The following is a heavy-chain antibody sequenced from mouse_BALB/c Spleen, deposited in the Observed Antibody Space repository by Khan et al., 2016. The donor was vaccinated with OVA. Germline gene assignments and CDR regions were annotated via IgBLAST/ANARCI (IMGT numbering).Heavy chain of an antibody. V-gene: IGHV1-4*01. CDR3: TRRTTGYTMDY. CDR1: GYTFTSHT. J-gene: IGHJ4*01. CDR2: INPRSGYS. Sequence: QVQLQQSGAELARPGASVKMSCKASGYTFTSHTMHWIMQSPGQGLEWIGYINPRSGYSNYNQKFNDKATLTADKSSSTAYMQLSSLTSEDSAVYCCTRRTTGYTMDYWGQGTSVTVSS. D-gene: IGHD2-14*01.